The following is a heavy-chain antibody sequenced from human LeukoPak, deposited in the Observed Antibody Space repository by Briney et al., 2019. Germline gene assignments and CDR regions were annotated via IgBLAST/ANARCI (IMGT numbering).Heavy chain of an antibody. J-gene: IGHJ6*02. CDR3: ARDRSIAAAGGWMGNYYYYGMDV. D-gene: IGHD6-13*01. Sequence: PSETLSLTCAVSGGSISSGGYSWSWIRQPPGKGLEWIGYIYHSGSTYYNPSLKSRVTISVDTSKNQFSLKLSSVTAADTAVYYCARDRSIAAAGGWMGNYYYYGMDVWGQGTTVTVSS. V-gene: IGHV4-30-2*01. CDR1: GGSISSGGYS. CDR2: IYHSGST.